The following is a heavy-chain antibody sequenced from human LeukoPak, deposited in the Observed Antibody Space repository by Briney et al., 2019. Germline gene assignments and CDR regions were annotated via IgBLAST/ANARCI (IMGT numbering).Heavy chain of an antibody. D-gene: IGHD3-22*01. V-gene: IGHV3-30*18. CDR3: AKDGDYYDSDAYSSFFDY. J-gene: IGHJ4*02. CDR1: GFTFSSYG. Sequence: PGRSLRLSCAASGFTFSSYGMHWVRQAPGKGLEWVAVISYDGSNKYYADSVKGRFTISRDNSKNTLSLQMNSLRAEDTAVYYCAKDGDYYDSDAYSSFFDYWGQGTLVTVSS. CDR2: ISYDGSNK.